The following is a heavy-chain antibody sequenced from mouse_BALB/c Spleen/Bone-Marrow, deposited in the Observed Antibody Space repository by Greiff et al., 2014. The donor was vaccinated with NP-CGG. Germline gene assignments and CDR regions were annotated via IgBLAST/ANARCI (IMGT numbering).Heavy chain of an antibody. Sequence: VQLKESGTVLARPGASVKMSCKASGHTFTSYWMHWVKQRPGQGLEWIGAIYPGNSDTSYNQKFKGKAKLTAVTSTSTAYMELSSLTNEDSAVYYCTRVITAVLATRAMDYWGQGSSVTVSS. CDR1: GHTFTSYW. CDR2: IYPGNSDT. V-gene: IGHV1-5*01. D-gene: IGHD1-1*01. CDR3: TRVITAVLATRAMDY. J-gene: IGHJ4*01.